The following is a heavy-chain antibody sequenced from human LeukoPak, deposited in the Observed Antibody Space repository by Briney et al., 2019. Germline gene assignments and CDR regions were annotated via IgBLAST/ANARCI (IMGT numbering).Heavy chain of an antibody. CDR3: AKDMWRFGELDYDY. Sequence: GGSLRLSCAASGFTFDDYAMHWVRQAPGKGLEWVSLISGDGGSTYYADSVKGRFTISRDNSKNSLYLQINSLRTEDTALYYCAKDMWRFGELDYDYWGRGTLVTVSS. CDR1: GFTFDDYA. D-gene: IGHD3-10*01. CDR2: ISGDGGST. V-gene: IGHV3-43*02. J-gene: IGHJ4*02.